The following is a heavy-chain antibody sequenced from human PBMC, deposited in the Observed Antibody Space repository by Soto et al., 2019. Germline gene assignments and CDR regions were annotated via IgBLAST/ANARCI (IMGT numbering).Heavy chain of an antibody. J-gene: IGHJ2*01. Sequence: SETLSLTCTVSGGSINNNDYYWSWIRQTPGKGPEWIGYVYYSGSTDYIPSLKSRLSMSIDKSKNQLTLKLNSVTAADTATYYCASMSYFYDKWYFDLWGRGTLVTVSS. CDR1: GGSINNNDYY. CDR3: ASMSYFYDKWYFDL. D-gene: IGHD3-22*01. CDR2: VYYSGST. V-gene: IGHV4-30-4*01.